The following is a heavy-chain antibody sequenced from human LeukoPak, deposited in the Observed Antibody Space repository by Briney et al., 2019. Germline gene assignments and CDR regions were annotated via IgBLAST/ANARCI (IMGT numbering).Heavy chain of an antibody. CDR1: GDSVSSNSAA. CDR2: TYYRSKWYN. CDR3: ARRTAAPGSYYYYMDV. Sequence: QTLSLTCAISGDSVSSNSAAWNWIRQSPSRGLEWLGRTYYRSKWYNDYAVSVKSRITINPDTSKNQFSLQLNSVTPEDTAVYYCARRTAAPGSYYYYMDVWGKGTTVTISS. D-gene: IGHD6-13*01. V-gene: IGHV6-1*01. J-gene: IGHJ6*03.